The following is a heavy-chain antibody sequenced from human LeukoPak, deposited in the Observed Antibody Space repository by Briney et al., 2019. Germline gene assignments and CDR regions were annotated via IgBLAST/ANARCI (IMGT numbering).Heavy chain of an antibody. CDR1: GGSISSSSYY. V-gene: IGHV4-39*07. D-gene: IGHD2-15*01. J-gene: IGHJ4*02. CDR3: ASPPAVAATPEGFDY. CDR2: IYHSGST. Sequence: SETLSLTCTVSGGSISSSSYYWGWIRQPPGKGLEWIGSIYHSGSTYYNPSLKSRVTISVDTSKNQFSLKLSSVTAADTAVYYCASPPAVAATPEGFDYWGQGTLVTVSS.